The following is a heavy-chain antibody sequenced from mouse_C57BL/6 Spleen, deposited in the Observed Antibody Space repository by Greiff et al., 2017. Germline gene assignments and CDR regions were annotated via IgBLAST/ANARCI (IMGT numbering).Heavy chain of an antibody. V-gene: IGHV6-3*01. D-gene: IGHD3-3*01. CDR2: IRLKSDNYAT. J-gene: IGHJ1*03. Sequence: EVQGVESGGGLVQPGGSMQLSCVASGFTFSNYWMNWVRQSPEKGLEWVAQIRLKSDNYATHYAESVKGRFTITRDDSKSMFYLQMNNLRAEDTGIYYCTRGTGGWYFDVWGTGTTVTVSS. CDR1: GFTFSNYW. CDR3: TRGTGGWYFDV.